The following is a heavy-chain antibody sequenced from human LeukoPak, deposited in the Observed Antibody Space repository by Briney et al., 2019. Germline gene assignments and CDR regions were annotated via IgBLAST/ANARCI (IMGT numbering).Heavy chain of an antibody. CDR3: AEDNWNYVTSDFDY. J-gene: IGHJ4*02. CDR1: GFTFSSYA. CDR2: ISGSGGST. Sequence: PGGSLRLSCAASGFTFSSYAMSWVRQAPGKGLEWVSAISGSGGSTYYADSVKGRFTISRDNSKNTLCLQMNSLRAEDTAVYYCAEDNWNYVTSDFDYWGQGTLVTVSS. V-gene: IGHV3-23*01. D-gene: IGHD1-7*01.